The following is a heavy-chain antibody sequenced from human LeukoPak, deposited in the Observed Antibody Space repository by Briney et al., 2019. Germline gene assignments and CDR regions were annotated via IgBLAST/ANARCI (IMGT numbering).Heavy chain of an antibody. CDR1: GFTFSSYA. CDR3: AKDHGSSWRYFDY. CDR2: ISGSGGSA. Sequence: GGSLRLSCAASGFTFSSYAMSWVRQAPGKGLEWISAISGSGGSAYYADSVKGRFTISRDNSKNTLYLQMNSLRAEDTAVYYCAKDHGSSWRYFDYWGQGTLVTVSS. V-gene: IGHV3-23*01. D-gene: IGHD6-13*01. J-gene: IGHJ4*02.